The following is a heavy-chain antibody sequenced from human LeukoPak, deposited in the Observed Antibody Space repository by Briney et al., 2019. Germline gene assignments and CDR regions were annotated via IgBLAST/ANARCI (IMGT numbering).Heavy chain of an antibody. V-gene: IGHV4-30-2*01. Sequence: SETLSLTCIVSGDSISRGDYYWSWIRQPPGKGLEWIGYIYYTGSTYYNPSLKSRVTILVDRSKNQFSLKLSSVTAADTAVYYCARWARYDFWSGNDAFDIWGQGTMVTVSS. CDR3: ARWARYDFWSGNDAFDI. CDR1: GDSISRGDYY. J-gene: IGHJ3*02. D-gene: IGHD3-3*01. CDR2: IYYTGST.